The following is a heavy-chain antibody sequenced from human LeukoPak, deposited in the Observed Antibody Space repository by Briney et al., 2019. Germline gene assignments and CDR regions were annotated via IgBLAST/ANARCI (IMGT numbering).Heavy chain of an antibody. J-gene: IGHJ4*02. CDR1: GFTFSSYG. V-gene: IGHV3-30*03. CDR3: ARPSPPGDGYNPCDY. Sequence: PGRSLRLSCAASGFTFSSYGMHWVRQAPGKGLEWVAVISYDGSNKYYADSVKGRFTISRDNSKSTVYLQMNSLRPEDTAVYYCARPSPPGDGYNPCDYWGPGALVIVSS. D-gene: IGHD5-24*01. CDR2: ISYDGSNK.